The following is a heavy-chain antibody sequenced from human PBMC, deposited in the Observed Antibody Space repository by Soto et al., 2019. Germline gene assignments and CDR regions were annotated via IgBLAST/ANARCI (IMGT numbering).Heavy chain of an antibody. CDR3: AKDYSSSWYKDEHHYYYGMDV. V-gene: IGHV3-9*01. D-gene: IGHD6-13*01. J-gene: IGHJ6*02. CDR1: GFTLDDYA. Sequence: GGSLRLSCVAPGFTLDDYAMHWVRPAPGKGPGGGSGINWDSSSTGYAESVKGRFTSSRDTAKNSLYLQMNSLRAEDTALYYCAKDYSSSWYKDEHHYYYGMDVWGQGTTVTLSS. CDR2: INWDSSST.